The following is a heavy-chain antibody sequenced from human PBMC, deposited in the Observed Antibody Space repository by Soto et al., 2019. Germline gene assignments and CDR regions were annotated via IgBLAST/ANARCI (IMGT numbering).Heavy chain of an antibody. CDR2: VTHDGSLY. CDR3: VKERSDTWSFDY. Sequence: QVQLVESGGGVVQPGRSLRLSCVASGFTFSSCAMHWVRQVPGKGLEWLAVVTHDGSLYPYADSVKGRFSISRDNSRKTLYLQMNSLRPEDTAVYYCVKERSDTWSFDYWGQGTLVTVSS. D-gene: IGHD2-8*02. J-gene: IGHJ4*02. CDR1: GFTFSSCA. V-gene: IGHV3-30*18.